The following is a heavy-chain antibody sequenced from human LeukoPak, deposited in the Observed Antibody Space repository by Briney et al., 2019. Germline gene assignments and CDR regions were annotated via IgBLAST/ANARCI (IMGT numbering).Heavy chain of an antibody. CDR3: AKDGYSYGSHPDY. D-gene: IGHD5-18*01. CDR1: GFTFSSYA. Sequence: GGSLRLSCAASGFTFSSYAMTWVRQAPGKGLECVSTISSSDDSTYYAGSVRGRFTISRDNSKNTLYLQMNSLRAEDTALYYCAKDGYSYGSHPDYWGQGTLVTVSS. V-gene: IGHV3-23*01. CDR2: ISSSDDST. J-gene: IGHJ4*02.